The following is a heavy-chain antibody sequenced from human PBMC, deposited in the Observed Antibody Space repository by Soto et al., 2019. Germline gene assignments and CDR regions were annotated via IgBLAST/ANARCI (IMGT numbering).Heavy chain of an antibody. CDR1: GFNFSSYA. CDR2: ISGSGGST. J-gene: IGHJ4*02. Sequence: GGSLRLSCTASGFNFSSYAMSWVRQAPGKGLEWVSAISGSGGSTYYADSVKGRFTISRDNSKNTLYLQMNSLRAEDTAVYYCAKEANYYYDSSGPLDYWGQGTLVTVSS. CDR3: AKEANYYYDSSGPLDY. V-gene: IGHV3-23*01. D-gene: IGHD3-22*01.